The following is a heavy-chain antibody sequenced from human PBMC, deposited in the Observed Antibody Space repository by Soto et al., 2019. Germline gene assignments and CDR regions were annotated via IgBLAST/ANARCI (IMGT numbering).Heavy chain of an antibody. J-gene: IGHJ4*02. D-gene: IGHD3-16*01. V-gene: IGHV1-69*13. CDR2: IIPFFGTA. CDR1: GGTFSTFG. CDR3: ARTPPMDSGNKYYFDF. Sequence: SVKVSCKASGGTFSTFGISWVRQAPGQGLEWMGGIIPFFGTANYAQKFQDRVTITADESTSTVYMDLRSLRSEDTAIYYCARTPPMDSGNKYYFDFWGQGALVTVSS.